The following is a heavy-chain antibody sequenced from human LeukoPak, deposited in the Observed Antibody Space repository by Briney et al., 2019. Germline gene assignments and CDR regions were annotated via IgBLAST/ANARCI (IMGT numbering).Heavy chain of an antibody. D-gene: IGHD3-10*01. J-gene: IGHJ4*02. CDR3: ARGLLWFGVYFDY. CDR1: GFTVSSNY. V-gene: IGHV3-53*01. Sequence: GWSLRLSCAASGFTVSSNYMSWVRQAPGKGLEWVSVIYSGGSTYYADSVKGRFTISRDNSKNTLYLQMNSLRAEDTAVYYCARGLLWFGVYFDYWGQGTLVTVSS. CDR2: IYSGGST.